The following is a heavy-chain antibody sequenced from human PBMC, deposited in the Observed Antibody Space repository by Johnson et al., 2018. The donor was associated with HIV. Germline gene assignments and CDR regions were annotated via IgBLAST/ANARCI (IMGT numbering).Heavy chain of an antibody. CDR2: ISWNSGSI. CDR1: GFTFDDYA. CDR3: ARETRDDAFDI. J-gene: IGHJ3*02. Sequence: VQLVESGGGLVQPGRSLRLSCAASGFTFDDYAMHWVRQAPGKGLEWVSGISWNSGSIGYADSVKGRFTISRDNAKNSLYLQMNSLRADDTAVYYCARETRDDAFDIWGQGTMVTVSS. V-gene: IGHV3-9*01. D-gene: IGHD4-11*01.